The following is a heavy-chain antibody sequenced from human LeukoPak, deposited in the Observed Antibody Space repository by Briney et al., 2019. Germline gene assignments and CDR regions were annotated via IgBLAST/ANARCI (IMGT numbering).Heavy chain of an antibody. Sequence: PGRSLRLSCAASGFTVSSNYMSSVRQAPGKGLEWVSVIYSGGSTYYADSVKGRFTISRDNSKNTLYLQMNSLRAEDTAVYYCARDSSGYSPPDYWGQGTLVTVSS. V-gene: IGHV3-53*01. CDR2: IYSGGST. D-gene: IGHD5-18*01. CDR3: ARDSSGYSPPDY. J-gene: IGHJ4*02. CDR1: GFTVSSNY.